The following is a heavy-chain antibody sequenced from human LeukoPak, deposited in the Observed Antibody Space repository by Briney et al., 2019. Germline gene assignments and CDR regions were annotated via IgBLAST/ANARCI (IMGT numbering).Heavy chain of an antibody. Sequence: GGSLRLSCSASGFTFSIYTMYWVRQAPGKGLESVSTISGSGTGYSTYYADSVKGRFTISRDNSKNTLYLQMNSLRAEDTAVYYCAAYLGGSAARPTYWGQGTLVTVSS. CDR2: ISGSGTGYST. J-gene: IGHJ4*02. V-gene: IGHV3-64*04. CDR1: GFTFSIYT. CDR3: AAYLGGSAARPTY. D-gene: IGHD6-6*01.